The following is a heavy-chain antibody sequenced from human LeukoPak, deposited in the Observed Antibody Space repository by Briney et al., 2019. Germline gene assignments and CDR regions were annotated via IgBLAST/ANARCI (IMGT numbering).Heavy chain of an antibody. CDR1: GGSISSYY. CDR3: ARGYSYGYGYFDY. J-gene: IGHJ4*02. V-gene: IGHV4-59*01. CDR2: TYYSGGT. Sequence: PSETLSLTCTVSGGSISSYYWSWIRQPPGKGLEWIGYTYYSGGTNYNPSLKSRVTISVDTSKNQFSLKLSSVTAADTAVYYCARGYSYGYGYFDYWGQGTLVTVSS. D-gene: IGHD5-18*01.